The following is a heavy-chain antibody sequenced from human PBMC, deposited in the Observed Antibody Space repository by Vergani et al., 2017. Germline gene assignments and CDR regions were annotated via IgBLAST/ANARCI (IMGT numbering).Heavy chain of an antibody. D-gene: IGHD6-19*01. CDR1: GFTFSSYA. J-gene: IGHJ3*02. V-gene: IGHV3-64D*06. Sequence: ELQLVESGGGLVQTGGSLRLSCSGSGFTFSSYAMYWVRQTPGKGLEYVSAISTNGGSTYYADSVKGRFTISRDNSKTTLYLQMSSLRAEDTAVYYCVKGLRVVAGSAFDIWGQGTMVTVSS. CDR2: ISTNGGST. CDR3: VKGLRVVAGSAFDI.